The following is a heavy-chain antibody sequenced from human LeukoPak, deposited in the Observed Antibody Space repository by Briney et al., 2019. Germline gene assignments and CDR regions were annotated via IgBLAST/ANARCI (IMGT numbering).Heavy chain of an antibody. J-gene: IGHJ5*02. V-gene: IGHV4-39*02. CDR3: ARGPGARIGFDP. CDR1: GGSISNSAYY. Sequence: SETLSLTCTVSGGSISNSAYYWGWIRQPPGKGLEWIGSIFDSGSTYYNPSLKSRVTISVDTSKNHFSLNLNSVLAADTAVYYCARGPGARIGFDPWGQGTLVSVSS. D-gene: IGHD1-26*01. CDR2: IFDSGST.